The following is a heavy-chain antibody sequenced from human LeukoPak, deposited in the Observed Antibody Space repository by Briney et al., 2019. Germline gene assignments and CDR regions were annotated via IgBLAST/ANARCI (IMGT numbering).Heavy chain of an antibody. V-gene: IGHV4-34*01. J-gene: IGHJ4*02. Sequence: PSEALSLTCAVYGGSFSGYYWSWIRQPPGKGLEWIGEINHSGSTNYNPSLKSRVTISVDTSKNQFSLKLSSVTAADTAVYYCARHARAPYYYDSSGYVRGFDYWGQGTLVTVSS. CDR3: ARHARAPYYYDSSGYVRGFDY. D-gene: IGHD3-22*01. CDR1: GGSFSGYY. CDR2: INHSGST.